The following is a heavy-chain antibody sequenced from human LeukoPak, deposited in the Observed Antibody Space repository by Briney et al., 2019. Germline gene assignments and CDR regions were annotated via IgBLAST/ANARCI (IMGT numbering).Heavy chain of an antibody. Sequence: GGSLRLSCAASGFTFSDYFMSWIRQAPGKGLEWVSYISTGGSTIYYADSVKGRLTISRDNAKNSLYLQMDSLRAEDTAVYLCARDNDYYYYGMDVWGQGTTVTVSS. J-gene: IGHJ6*02. CDR1: GFTFSDYF. V-gene: IGHV3-11*01. CDR2: ISTGGSTI. CDR3: ARDNDYYYYGMDV.